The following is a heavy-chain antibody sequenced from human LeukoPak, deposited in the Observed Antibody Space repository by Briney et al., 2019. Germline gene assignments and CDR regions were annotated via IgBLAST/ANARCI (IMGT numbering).Heavy chain of an antibody. Sequence: SETLSLTCAVYGGSFSGYYWSWIRQPPGKGLEWIGEINHSGSTNYNPFLKSRVTISVDTSKNQFSLKLSSVTAADTAVYYCARGNTYIDYWGQGTLVTVSS. CDR2: INHSGST. CDR1: GGSFSGYY. V-gene: IGHV4-34*01. CDR3: ARGNTYIDY. J-gene: IGHJ4*02.